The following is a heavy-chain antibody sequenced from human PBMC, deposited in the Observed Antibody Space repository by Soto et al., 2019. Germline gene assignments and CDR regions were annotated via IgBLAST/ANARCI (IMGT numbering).Heavy chain of an antibody. J-gene: IGHJ6*02. D-gene: IGHD5-18*01. V-gene: IGHV4-59*01. CDR2: ISYSGGT. CDR3: ARGHRAMEYYYYYGMDV. CDR1: GGSISSSF. Sequence: PSETLSLTCSVSGGSISSSFWSWIRQPPGKELEWIGYISYSGGTTYNPSLKSRITLSVDTSKNQFSLRVASVTAADTAVYYCARGHRAMEYYYYYGMDVWGQGTTVTVSS.